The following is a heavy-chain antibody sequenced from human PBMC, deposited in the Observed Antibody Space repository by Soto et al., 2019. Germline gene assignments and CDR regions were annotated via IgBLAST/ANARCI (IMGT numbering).Heavy chain of an antibody. CDR3: ARDAPSGYSSGWYPDAFDI. J-gene: IGHJ3*02. CDR2: ISSSSSYT. Sequence: GGSLRLSCAASGFTFSDYYMSWIRQAPGKGLEWVSYISSSSSYTNYADSVKGRFTISRDNAKNSLYLQMNSLRAEDTAVYYCARDAPSGYSSGWYPDAFDIWGQGTMVTVSS. CDR1: GFTFSDYY. D-gene: IGHD6-19*01. V-gene: IGHV3-11*06.